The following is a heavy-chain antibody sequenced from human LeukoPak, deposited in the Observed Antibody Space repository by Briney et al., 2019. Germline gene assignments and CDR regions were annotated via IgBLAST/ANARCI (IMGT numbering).Heavy chain of an antibody. D-gene: IGHD3-3*01. CDR3: ARDRDDSEGQSFDY. V-gene: IGHV3-20*04. CDR2: INWNGGST. Sequence: PGGSLRLSCAASGFTFDDYGMSWVRQAPGKGLEWVSGINWNGGSTGYADSVKGRFTISRDNAKNSLYLQMNSLRAEDTALYYCARDRDDSEGQSFDYWGQGTLVTVSS. CDR1: GFTFDDYG. J-gene: IGHJ4*02.